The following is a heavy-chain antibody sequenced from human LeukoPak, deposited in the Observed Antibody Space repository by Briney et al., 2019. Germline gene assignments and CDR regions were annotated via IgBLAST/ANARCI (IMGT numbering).Heavy chain of an antibody. J-gene: IGHJ4*02. CDR2: INPNTGAT. CDR3: TRDRVGSGWPRPYYFEV. Sequence: ASVKVSCEASGYTLTGYYLHWVRQAPGQGLEWMGWINPNTGATQSAQKSQGRITMTRDTSISTAYLDLSRLRSDDTAVYYCTRDRVGSGWPRPYYFEVWGQGTLVTVSS. D-gene: IGHD6-19*01. V-gene: IGHV1-2*02. CDR1: GYTLTGYY.